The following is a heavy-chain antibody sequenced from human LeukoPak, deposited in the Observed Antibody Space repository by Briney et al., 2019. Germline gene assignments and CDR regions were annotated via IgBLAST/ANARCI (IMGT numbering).Heavy chain of an antibody. CDR1: GGSISSYY. Sequence: SETLSLTCTVSGGSISSYYWSWIRQPPGKGLEWIGYIYYSGSTNYNPSLKSRVTISVDTSKNQFSLKLSSVTAADTAVYYCARLQSSSWYPHWFDPWGQGTLVTVSS. CDR2: IYYSGST. CDR3: ARLQSSSWYPHWFDP. J-gene: IGHJ5*02. D-gene: IGHD6-13*01. V-gene: IGHV4-59*08.